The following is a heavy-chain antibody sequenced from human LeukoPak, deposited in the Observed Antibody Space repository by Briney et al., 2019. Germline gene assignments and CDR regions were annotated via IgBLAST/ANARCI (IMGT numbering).Heavy chain of an antibody. Sequence: PGGSLRLSCTASGLTFIDAWMSWVRQAPGKGLEWVGRIKGKNYGETTDYIAPVKGRFTISRDDSKNTLYLQMDSLRIEDTAVYYCNTDPPSGYWGQGTLVTVSS. CDR3: NTDPPSGY. J-gene: IGHJ4*02. CDR2: IKGKNYGETT. V-gene: IGHV3-15*01. CDR1: GLTFIDAW. D-gene: IGHD3-10*01.